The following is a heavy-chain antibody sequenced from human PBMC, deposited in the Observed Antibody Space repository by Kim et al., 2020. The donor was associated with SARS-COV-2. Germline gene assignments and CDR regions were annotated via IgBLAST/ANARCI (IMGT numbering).Heavy chain of an antibody. V-gene: IGHV1-3*01. J-gene: IGHJ4*02. D-gene: IGHD2-2*01. Sequence: YSPKFQGRVSITRDTSANTAYMELSSRRSEDTAVYYCARDYYHDSSTHFDYWGQGTLVTVSS. CDR3: ARDYYHDSSTHFDY.